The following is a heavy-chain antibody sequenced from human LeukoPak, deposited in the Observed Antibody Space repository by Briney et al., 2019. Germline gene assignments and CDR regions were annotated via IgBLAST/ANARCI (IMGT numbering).Heavy chain of an antibody. Sequence: ASVKVSCKASGYTVTGYHMHWVRQAPGQGLEWMGWINPNSGGTNYAQKFQGRVTMTRDTSISTAYMELSRLRSDDTAVYYCAREGFGELLYGMDVWGKGTTVTISS. CDR2: INPNSGGT. D-gene: IGHD3-10*01. CDR1: GYTVTGYH. J-gene: IGHJ6*04. CDR3: AREGFGELLYGMDV. V-gene: IGHV1-2*02.